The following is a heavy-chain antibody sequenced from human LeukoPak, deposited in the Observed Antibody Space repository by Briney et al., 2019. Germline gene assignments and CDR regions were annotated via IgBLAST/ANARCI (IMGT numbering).Heavy chain of an antibody. Sequence: PSEPLSLTCVVSGYSISSGHFWGWIRQPPGKGLEWIGDISHSGITSYSPSLKSRVTISVDTSKNQFSLKLNSVTAADTAVYYCARGRYPDYWGQGTLVSVSP. J-gene: IGHJ4*02. CDR2: ISHSGIT. V-gene: IGHV4-38-2*01. CDR3: ARGRYPDY. D-gene: IGHD1-26*01. CDR1: GYSISSGHF.